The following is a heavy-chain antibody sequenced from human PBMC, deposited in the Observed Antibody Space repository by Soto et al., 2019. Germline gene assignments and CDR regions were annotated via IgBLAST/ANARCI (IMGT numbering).Heavy chain of an antibody. D-gene: IGHD2-2*02. CDR2: ISAYNGNT. CDR1: GYTFTSYG. Sequence: ASVKVSCKASGYTFTSYGISWVRQAPGQGLEWMGWISAYNGNTNYAQKLQGRVTMTTDTSTSTAYMELRSLRSDDTAVYYCARDPRCSSTSCYTSAGIFYYYYGMDVWGQGTTVTFSS. V-gene: IGHV1-18*04. J-gene: IGHJ6*02. CDR3: ARDPRCSSTSCYTSAGIFYYYYGMDV.